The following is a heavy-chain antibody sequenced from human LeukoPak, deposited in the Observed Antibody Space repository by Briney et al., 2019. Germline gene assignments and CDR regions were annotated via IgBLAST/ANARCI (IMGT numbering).Heavy chain of an antibody. D-gene: IGHD1-26*01. V-gene: IGHV3-48*01. CDR1: GFTFSTYS. CDR2: ISSSSTNI. Sequence: GSLRLSCAASGFTFSTYSMNWVRQAPGKGLEWLSYISSSSTNILYAESVTGRFTISRDNAKNSLYLQMNSLRAEDTAVYYCATSYSSVGWFDPWGQGTLVTVSS. CDR3: ATSYSSVGWFDP. J-gene: IGHJ5*02.